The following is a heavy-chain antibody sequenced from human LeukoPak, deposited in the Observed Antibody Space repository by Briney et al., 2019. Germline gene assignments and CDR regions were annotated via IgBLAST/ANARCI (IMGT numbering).Heavy chain of an antibody. CDR3: ARTTYDFWSGYYTGFDY. CDR1: GGSISSSSYY. D-gene: IGHD3-3*01. V-gene: IGHV4-39*01. Sequence: PSETLSLTCTVSGGSISSSSYYWGWIRQPPGKGLEWIGSIYYSGSTYYNPSLKSRVTISVDTSKNQFSLKLSSVTAADTAVYYCARTTYDFWSGYYTGFDYWGQGTLVTVSS. J-gene: IGHJ4*02. CDR2: IYYSGST.